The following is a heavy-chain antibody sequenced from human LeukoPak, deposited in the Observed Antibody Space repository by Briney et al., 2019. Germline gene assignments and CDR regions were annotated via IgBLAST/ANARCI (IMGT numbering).Heavy chain of an antibody. CDR2: ISAYNGNT. D-gene: IGHD6-6*01. Sequence: GASVKVSCKASGYTFTSYGISWVRQAPGQGLEWMGWISAYNGNTNYAQKLQGRVTMTTDTSTSTAYMELRSLRSDDTAVYYCAREEGYSSSSTLSVDYWGQGTLVTVSS. CDR1: GYTFTSYG. CDR3: AREEGYSSSSTLSVDY. V-gene: IGHV1-18*01. J-gene: IGHJ4*02.